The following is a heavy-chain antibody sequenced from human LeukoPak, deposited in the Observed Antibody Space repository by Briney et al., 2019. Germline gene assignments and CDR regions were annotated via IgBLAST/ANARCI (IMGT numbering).Heavy chain of an antibody. V-gene: IGHV4-31*03. CDR3: AGGGDSRKAGY. J-gene: IGHJ4*02. CDR1: GDSVSNGNYY. Sequence: PSETLSLTCTIPGDSVSNGNYYWNCIRQHPAKGLEWLAFIQSSGTTRYNPSLKSRLIVSLDTSKIQFSLKLTAVTAADTAVYYCAGGGDSRKAGYWGRGTLITVSS. D-gene: IGHD2-21*01. CDR2: IQSSGTT.